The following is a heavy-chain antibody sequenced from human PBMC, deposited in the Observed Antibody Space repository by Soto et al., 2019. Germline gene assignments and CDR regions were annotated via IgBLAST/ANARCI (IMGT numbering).Heavy chain of an antibody. Sequence: PGGSLRLSCAASGFTFSSYDMHWVRQATGKGLEWVSAIGTAGDTYYPGSVKGRFTISRENAKNSLYLQMNSLRAEDTAVYYCARGAIFGTVDYWGQGTLVTVSS. CDR1: GFTFSSYD. D-gene: IGHD3-3*01. CDR3: ARGAIFGTVDY. J-gene: IGHJ4*02. V-gene: IGHV3-13*01. CDR2: IGTAGDT.